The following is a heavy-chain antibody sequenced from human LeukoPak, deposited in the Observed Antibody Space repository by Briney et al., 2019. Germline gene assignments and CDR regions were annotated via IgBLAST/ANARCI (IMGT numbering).Heavy chain of an antibody. J-gene: IGHJ5*02. Sequence: PGGSLRLSCAASGFTFSSYSMNWVRQAPGKGLEWVSSISSSSSYIYYADSVKGRFTISRDNAKNSLYLQMNSLRAEDTAVYYCARDATGDGDLESWGQGTLVTVSP. V-gene: IGHV3-21*01. CDR3: ARDATGDGDLES. CDR2: ISSSSSYI. CDR1: GFTFSSYS. D-gene: IGHD4-17*01.